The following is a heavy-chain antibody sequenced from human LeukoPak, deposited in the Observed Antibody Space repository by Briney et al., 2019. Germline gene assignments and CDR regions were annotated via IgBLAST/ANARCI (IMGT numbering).Heavy chain of an antibody. Sequence: GGSLRLSCAASGFTFSSYGMHWVRQAPGKGLEWVAVIWYDGSNKYYADSVKGRFTISRDNSKNTLYLQMNSLRAEDTAVYYCASDHPRLGGYSYGWAFYYYYGMDVWGQGTTVTVSS. J-gene: IGHJ6*02. CDR1: GFTFSSYG. V-gene: IGHV3-33*01. CDR2: IWYDGSNK. D-gene: IGHD5-18*01. CDR3: ASDHPRLGGYSYGWAFYYYYGMDV.